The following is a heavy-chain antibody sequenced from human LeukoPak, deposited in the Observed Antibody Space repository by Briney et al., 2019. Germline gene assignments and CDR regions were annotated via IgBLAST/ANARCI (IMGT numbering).Heavy chain of an antibody. V-gene: IGHV4-61*02. D-gene: IGHD2-2*01. CDR3: ARVSVVVPIRSYYYMDV. Sequence: SETLSLTCTVSGDSISSGDYYWSWIRQPAGKGLEWIGRISSSGSTNYNPSLKSRVTISVDTSKNQFSLKLSSVTAADTAVYYCARVSVVVPIRSYYYMDVWGKGTTVTVSS. CDR2: ISSSGST. J-gene: IGHJ6*03. CDR1: GDSISSGDYY.